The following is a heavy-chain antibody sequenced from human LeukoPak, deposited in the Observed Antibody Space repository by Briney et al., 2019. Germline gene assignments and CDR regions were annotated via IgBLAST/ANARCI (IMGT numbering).Heavy chain of an antibody. J-gene: IGHJ3*02. CDR2: INHSGIT. D-gene: IGHD3-3*01. Sequence: SETLSLTCGVHGGSLSGYYWSWIRQSPGEGLEWIGEINHSGITNSAPSLKSRVTMSVDTSKNQFSLDLKSVTAADTAVYYCARHISISGVVYDAFDMWGQGTLVTVSS. CDR3: ARHISISGVVYDAFDM. CDR1: GGSLSGYY. V-gene: IGHV4-34*01.